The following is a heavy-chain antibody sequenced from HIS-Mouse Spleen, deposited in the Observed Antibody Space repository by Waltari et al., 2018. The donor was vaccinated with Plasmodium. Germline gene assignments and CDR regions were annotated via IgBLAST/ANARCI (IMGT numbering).Heavy chain of an antibody. D-gene: IGHD3-3*01. Sequence: EVQLVESGGGVVQPGGSLRLSGAASGVTFSSYWRQWVRQAPGKGLEWVSRINSDGSSTSYADSVKGRFTISRDNAKNTLYLQMNSLRAEDTAVYYCARVGDFWSGYCNDYWGQGTLVTVSS. CDR3: ARVGDFWSGYCNDY. CDR1: GVTFSSYW. CDR2: INSDGSST. J-gene: IGHJ4*02. V-gene: IGHV3-74*01.